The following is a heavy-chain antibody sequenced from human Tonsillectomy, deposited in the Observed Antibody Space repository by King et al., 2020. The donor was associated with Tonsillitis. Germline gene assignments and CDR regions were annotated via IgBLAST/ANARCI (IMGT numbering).Heavy chain of an antibody. CDR3: ARDPAVXYPLXY. CDR1: GFTFTDCD. CDR2: VSYDENDK. J-gene: IGHJ4*02. Sequence: VQLVESGGGVVQPGRSLRLSCAASGFTFTDCDIHWVRQAPGKGLEWVAVVSYDENDKFYADSVKGRFTISRDNSRSTVFLQMNSLRPEDTAVYYCARDPAVXYPLXYWGQXTLVTV. V-gene: IGHV3-30*03. D-gene: IGHD3-16*01.